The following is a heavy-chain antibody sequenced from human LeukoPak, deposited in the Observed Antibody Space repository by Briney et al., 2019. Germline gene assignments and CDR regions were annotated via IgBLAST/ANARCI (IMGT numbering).Heavy chain of an antibody. CDR1: GYTFTTYD. Sequence: GASVKVSCRASGYTFTTYDINWVRQATGQGLEWMGWMNPNSGNTGYTQKFQGRVTMTRNTSISTAYMELSSLRSEDTAVYYCARGRGSGHKENWFDPWGQGTLVTVSS. CDR2: MNPNSGNT. V-gene: IGHV1-8*01. D-gene: IGHD6-19*01. CDR3: ARGRGSGHKENWFDP. J-gene: IGHJ5*02.